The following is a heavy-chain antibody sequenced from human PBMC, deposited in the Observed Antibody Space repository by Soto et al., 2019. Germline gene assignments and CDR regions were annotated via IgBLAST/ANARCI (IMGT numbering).Heavy chain of an antibody. D-gene: IGHD3-22*01. CDR3: ARGVVYYDSSGYYPDAFDI. V-gene: IGHV1-69*13. J-gene: IGHJ3*02. CDR1: GGTFSSYA. CDR2: IIPIFGTA. Sequence: SVKVSCKASGGTFSSYAISWVRQAPGQGLEWMGGIIPIFGTANYAQKFQGRVTITADESTSTAYMELSSLRSEDTAVYYCARGVVYYDSSGYYPDAFDIWGQGTMVTVSS.